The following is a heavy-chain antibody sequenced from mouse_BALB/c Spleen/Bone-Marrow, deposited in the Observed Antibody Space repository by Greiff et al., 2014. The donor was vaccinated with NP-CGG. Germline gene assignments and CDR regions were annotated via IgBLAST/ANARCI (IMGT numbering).Heavy chain of an antibody. V-gene: IGHV5-6-5*01. D-gene: IGHD2-3*01. J-gene: IGHJ2*01. CDR1: GFTFSSYA. CDR2: ISSGGST. CDR3: AREVDGWYYFDY. Sequence: EVQGVESGGGLVEPGGSLKLSCAASGFTFSSYAMSWVRQTPEKRLEWVASISSGGSTYYPDSVKGRFTISRDNARNILYLQMSSLRSEDTAMYYCAREVDGWYYFDYWGQGTTLTVSS.